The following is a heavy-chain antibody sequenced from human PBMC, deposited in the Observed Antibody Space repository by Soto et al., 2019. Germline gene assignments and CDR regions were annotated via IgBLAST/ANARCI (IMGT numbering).Heavy chain of an antibody. V-gene: IGHV1-18*01. CDR1: GYTFTSYG. CDR2: ISAYNGNT. D-gene: IGHD1-26*01. Sequence: QVQLVQSGAEVKKPGASVKVSCKASGYTFTSYGISWVRQAPGQGLEWMGWISAYNGNTNYAQKLQGRVTMTTDTSTSTAYMELRSLRSDDTAVYYCARVIPHEWELLRGWFDPWGQGTLVTVSS. J-gene: IGHJ5*02. CDR3: ARVIPHEWELLRGWFDP.